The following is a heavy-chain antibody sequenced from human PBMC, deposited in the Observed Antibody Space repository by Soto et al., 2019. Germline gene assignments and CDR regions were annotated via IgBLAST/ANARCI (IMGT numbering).Heavy chain of an antibody. D-gene: IGHD6-19*01. V-gene: IGHV4-59*08. Sequence: QMQLQESGPGLVNPSETLSLTCTVSGGSISGHYWSWIRQPPQKGLEWIGFVYYTGSTNYNPSLQSRLYMSVNTSRNQVSLRLNSVTAEDTAVYYCARHGGGGSGWYDYWGQGTLVTVSS. CDR3: ARHGGGGSGWYDY. CDR2: VYYTGST. CDR1: GGSISGHY. J-gene: IGHJ4*02.